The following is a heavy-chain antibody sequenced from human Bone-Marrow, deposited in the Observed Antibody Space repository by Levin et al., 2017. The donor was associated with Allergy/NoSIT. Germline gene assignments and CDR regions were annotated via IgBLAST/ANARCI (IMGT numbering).Heavy chain of an antibody. V-gene: IGHV3-11*01. CDR3: ARNLETYDTSGYASYFYSLDL. J-gene: IGHJ6*02. D-gene: IGHD3-22*01. CDR1: GFIFSDYY. Sequence: GESLKISCGASGFIFSDYYMSWIRQTPGKGLEWVSYISSRGSTIHYADSVKGRFTISRDNSKNSLYLHMTSLTVDDAAVYFCARNLETYDTSGYASYFYSLDLWGQGTTVTVSS. CDR2: ISSRGSTI.